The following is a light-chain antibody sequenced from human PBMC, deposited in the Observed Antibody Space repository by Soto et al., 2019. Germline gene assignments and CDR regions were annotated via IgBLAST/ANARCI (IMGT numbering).Light chain of an antibody. CDR1: QSVSSS. CDR3: QQYNNWPPT. J-gene: IGKJ1*01. V-gene: IGKV3-15*01. CDR2: GAS. Sequence: EIVMTQSPATLSVSPGERATLSCRASQSVSSSLAWYQQKPGQAPRLLIYGASTRATDIPGRFSGSGSGTEFTLTISSLQSEDFAVYYCQQYNNWPPTFGQGTKVEIK.